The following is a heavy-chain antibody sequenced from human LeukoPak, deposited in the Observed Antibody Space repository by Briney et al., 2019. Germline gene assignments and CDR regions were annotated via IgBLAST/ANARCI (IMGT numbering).Heavy chain of an antibody. CDR2: MNPNSGNT. CDR1: GYTFTSYD. V-gene: IGHV1-8*03. J-gene: IGHJ6*03. CDR3: ARGGKASLYYMDV. Sequence: ASXXVSCKASGYTFTSYDINWVRQATGQGVEGMGWMNPNSGNTGYAQKFQGRVNITRNTSISTAYMELSSLRSEDTAVYCCARGGKASLYYMDVWGKGTTVTVSS.